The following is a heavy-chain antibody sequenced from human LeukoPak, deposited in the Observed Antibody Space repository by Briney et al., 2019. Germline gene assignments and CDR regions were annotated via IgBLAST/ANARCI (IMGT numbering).Heavy chain of an antibody. CDR1: GFTFSSYG. CDR2: IWYDGSNK. CDR3: AREMGMTTVTTFDY. D-gene: IGHD4-17*01. J-gene: IGHJ4*02. V-gene: IGHV3-33*01. Sequence: GGSLRLSCAASGFTFSSYGMRWVRQAPGKGLEWVAVIWYDGSNKYYADSVKGRFTISRDNSKNTLYLQMNSLRAEDTAVYYCAREMGMTTVTTFDYWGQGTLVTVSS.